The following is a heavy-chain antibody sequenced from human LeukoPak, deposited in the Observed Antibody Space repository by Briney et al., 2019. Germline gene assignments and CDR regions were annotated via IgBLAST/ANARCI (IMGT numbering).Heavy chain of an antibody. CDR1: GGSISSIDYY. CDR2: IFYNGAT. CDR3: ARAIAAREVFDY. J-gene: IGHJ4*02. V-gene: IGHV4-39*01. Sequence: SETLSLTCTVSGGSISSIDYYWGWVRQPPGKGLEWIGTIFYNGATQYNPSLKSRIAMGVDKSMNQFSLKLTSVTAADTAVYYCARAIAAREVFDYWGQGTLVTVSS. D-gene: IGHD6-6*01.